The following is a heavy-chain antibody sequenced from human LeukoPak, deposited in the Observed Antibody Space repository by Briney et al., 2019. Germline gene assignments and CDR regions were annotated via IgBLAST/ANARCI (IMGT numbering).Heavy chain of an antibody. Sequence: GGSLRLSCAASGFTFSSFWMSWVRRAPGKGLEWVANIKPDGSEIYYVDSVKGRFTISRDNAKNSLYLQMNSLRAEDTAVYYCATVVVVADPDYWGQGTLVTVSS. V-gene: IGHV3-7*01. CDR1: GFTFSSFW. CDR3: ATVVVVADPDY. J-gene: IGHJ4*02. D-gene: IGHD2-15*01. CDR2: IKPDGSEI.